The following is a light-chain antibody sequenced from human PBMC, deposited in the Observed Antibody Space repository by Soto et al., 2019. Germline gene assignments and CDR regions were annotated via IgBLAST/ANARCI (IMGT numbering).Light chain of an antibody. Sequence: DIQMTQSPSSLSASLGDTVTITRRASQSISSYLTWYQQNPGKAPRLLVYSASVLQGGVPSRFSGSGAGTDFTLTIRDLQPEDFATYYCQQTISTPRTFGQGTKLEIK. CDR2: SAS. J-gene: IGKJ2*01. CDR1: QSISSY. CDR3: QQTISTPRT. V-gene: IGKV1-39*01.